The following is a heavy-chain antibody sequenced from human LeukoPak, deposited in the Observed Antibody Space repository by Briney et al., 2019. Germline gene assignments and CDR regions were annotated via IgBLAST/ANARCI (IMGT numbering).Heavy chain of an antibody. Sequence: GGSLRLSCAASGFTFSSFWIHWVRQVPGKGLVWVARINPESTTMSYADSVKGRFTISRDNARNTLYLQMNSLRVEDTAIYYCVKDHTGEQDKWGQGTLVTVSS. J-gene: IGHJ4*02. CDR3: VKDHTGEQDK. CDR1: GFTFSSFW. D-gene: IGHD1-1*01. V-gene: IGHV3-74*01. CDR2: INPESTTM.